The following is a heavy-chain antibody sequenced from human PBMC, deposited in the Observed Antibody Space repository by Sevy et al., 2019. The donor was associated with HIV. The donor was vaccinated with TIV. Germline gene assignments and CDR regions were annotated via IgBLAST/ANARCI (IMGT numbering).Heavy chain of an antibody. CDR3: ARDNPQGVVVLPVAIWGGVDY. Sequence: ASVKVSCRASGYTFRSYGISWVRQAPGQGLEWMGWISPYTGDTDFAQKVQGRVSMTSDTSTGTAYMELRSLRSDDTAVYYCARDNPQGVVVLPVAIWGGVDYWGQGTLVTVSS. V-gene: IGHV1-18*01. J-gene: IGHJ4*02. D-gene: IGHD2-2*01. CDR2: ISPYTGDT. CDR1: GYTFRSYG.